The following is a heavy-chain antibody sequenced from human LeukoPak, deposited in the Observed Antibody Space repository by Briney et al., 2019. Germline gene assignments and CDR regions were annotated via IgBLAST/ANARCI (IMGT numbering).Heavy chain of an antibody. CDR2: ISSNGGST. D-gene: IGHD2-15*01. V-gene: IGHV3-64*01. Sequence: GGSLRLSCAASGFTFSSYAMHWVRQAPGKGLEYVSAISSNGGSTYYANSVKGRFTISRDNSKNTLYLQMGSLRAEDMAMYYCARAGLSLVAALGQPHNWFDPWGQGTLVTVSS. CDR3: ARAGLSLVAALGQPHNWFDP. CDR1: GFTFSSYA. J-gene: IGHJ5*02.